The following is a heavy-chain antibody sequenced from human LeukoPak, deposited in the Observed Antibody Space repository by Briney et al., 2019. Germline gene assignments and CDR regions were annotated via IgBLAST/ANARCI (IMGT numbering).Heavy chain of an antibody. J-gene: IGHJ4*02. CDR1: GGSISSYY. CDR3: ARGLDYYDSSLAY. CDR2: IYCSGST. V-gene: IGHV4-59*01. Sequence: SETLSPTCTVSGGSISSYYWSWIRQPPGKGLEWIGYIYCSGSTNYNPSLKSRVTISVDTSKNQFSLKLSSVTAADTAVYYCARGLDYYDSSLAYWGQGTLVTVSS. D-gene: IGHD3-22*01.